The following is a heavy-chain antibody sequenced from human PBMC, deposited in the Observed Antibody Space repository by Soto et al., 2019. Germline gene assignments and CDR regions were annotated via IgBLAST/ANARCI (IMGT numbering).Heavy chain of an antibody. CDR3: AHRLIAAAGIEGWFDP. Sequence: QITLKESGPTLVKPTQTLTLTCTLSGFSLSSSGAGVGWIRQPPGRALEWLALIYWNDDKRYSPSLKSRLTITKDTSKNQVVLTMTNMDPVDTATYYCAHRLIAAAGIEGWFDPWGQGTLVTVSS. CDR2: IYWNDDK. J-gene: IGHJ5*02. CDR1: GFSLSSSGAG. V-gene: IGHV2-5*01. D-gene: IGHD6-13*01.